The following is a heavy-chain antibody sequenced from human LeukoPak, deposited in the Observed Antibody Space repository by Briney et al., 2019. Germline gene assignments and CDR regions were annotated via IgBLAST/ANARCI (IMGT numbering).Heavy chain of an antibody. J-gene: IGHJ4*02. D-gene: IGHD3-10*01. Sequence: GGSLRLSCAASGFTFNTYWMSWVRQAPGKGLEWMANIKQDGSEKNYVDSVKGRFTISRDNAENSLFLQMNSLRAEDTAVYYCARTGGSGKYTYNFDYWGQGSWSSSPQ. CDR3: ARTGGSGKYTYNFDY. CDR1: GFTFNTYW. CDR2: IKQDGSEK. V-gene: IGHV3-7*05.